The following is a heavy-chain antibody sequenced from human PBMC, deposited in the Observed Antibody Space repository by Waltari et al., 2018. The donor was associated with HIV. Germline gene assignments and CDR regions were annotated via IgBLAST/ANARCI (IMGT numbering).Heavy chain of an antibody. V-gene: IGHV4-39*01. CDR2: IYHSGST. J-gene: IGHJ6*02. D-gene: IGHD6-19*01. CDR3: ARQPIPGIAVAGTYYYYGMDV. CDR1: GGSITRTNYY. Sequence: QLQLQESGPGLVKPSETLSLTCSVSGGSITRTNYYWGWIRQPPGEGLEWIGTIYHSGSTYYNPSLKSQVTMSVDTSKNQFSLKLNSVTAADAAVYYCARQPIPGIAVAGTYYYYGMDVWGQGTTVTVS.